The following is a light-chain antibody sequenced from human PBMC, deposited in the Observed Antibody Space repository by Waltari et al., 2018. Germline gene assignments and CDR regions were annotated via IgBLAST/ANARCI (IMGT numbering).Light chain of an antibody. Sequence: EIVLTQSQATLSLSPGERATLSCRASQSVSSYLVWYQQKPGQAPRLLIDDASNRATGIPARFSGSGSGTDFTLTISSLEPEDFAVYYCQQRSNWPITFGQGTRVEIK. V-gene: IGKV3-11*01. CDR3: QQRSNWPIT. CDR2: DAS. J-gene: IGKJ5*01. CDR1: QSVSSY.